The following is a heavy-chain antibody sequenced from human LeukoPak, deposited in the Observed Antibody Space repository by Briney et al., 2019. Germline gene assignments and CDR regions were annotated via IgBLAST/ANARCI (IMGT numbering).Heavy chain of an antibody. D-gene: IGHD6-19*01. Sequence: ASVKVSCKASGGTFSSYAISWVRQAPGQGLEWMGGIIPIFGTANYAQKFQGRVTITADKSTSTAYMEQSSLRSEDTAVYYCARDRIAVAGYFDYWGQGTLVTVSS. J-gene: IGHJ4*02. CDR1: GGTFSSYA. V-gene: IGHV1-69*06. CDR3: ARDRIAVAGYFDY. CDR2: IIPIFGTA.